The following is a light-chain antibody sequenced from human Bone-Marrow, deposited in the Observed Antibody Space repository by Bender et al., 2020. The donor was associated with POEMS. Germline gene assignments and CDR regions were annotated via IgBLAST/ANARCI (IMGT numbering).Light chain of an antibody. CDR3: RLADSSGSPVV. J-gene: IGLJ2*01. CDR2: KDT. V-gene: IGLV3-25*03. Sequence: SYELTQPPSVSVSPGQTARITCSGDALPKQYAYWYQQKPGQAPVLVIYKDTERPSGIPERFSGSSSGTKVTLTISGVQAEDEADYYCRLADSSGSPVVFGGGTALTVL. CDR1: ALPKQY.